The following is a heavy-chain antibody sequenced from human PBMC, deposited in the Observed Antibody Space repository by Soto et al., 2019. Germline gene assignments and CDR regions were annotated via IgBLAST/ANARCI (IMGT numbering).Heavy chain of an antibody. D-gene: IGHD2-2*01. J-gene: IGHJ4*02. CDR2: IIPIFGTA. V-gene: IGHV1-69*13. CDR1: GGTFSSYA. CDR3: ASSWYQLLLFDY. Sequence: GASVKVSCKASGGTFSSYAISWVRQAPGQGLEWMGGIIPIFGTANYAQKFQGRVTITADESTSTAYMELSSLRSEDTAVYYCASSWYQLLLFDYWGQGTLVTVSS.